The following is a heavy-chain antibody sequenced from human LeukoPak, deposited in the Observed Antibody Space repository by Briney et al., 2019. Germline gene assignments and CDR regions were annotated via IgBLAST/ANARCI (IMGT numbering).Heavy chain of an antibody. CDR3: ARAGYSYGYSVFSLY. CDR2: IYHSGST. V-gene: IGHV4-38-2*02. Sequence: PSETLSLTCTVSGYSISSGYYWGWIRQPPGKGLEWIGSIYHSGSTYYNPSLKSRVTISVDTSKNQFSLKLSSVTAADTAVYYCARAGYSYGYSVFSLYRGQGTLVTVSS. J-gene: IGHJ4*02. CDR1: GYSISSGYY. D-gene: IGHD5-18*01.